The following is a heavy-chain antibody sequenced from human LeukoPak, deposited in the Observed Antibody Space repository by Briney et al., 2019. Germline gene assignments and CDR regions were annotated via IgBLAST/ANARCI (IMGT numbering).Heavy chain of an antibody. CDR2: IKQDGSEK. D-gene: IGHD1-26*01. V-gene: IGHV3-7*01. CDR3: ARASPLQGATIGYYYSMDV. Sequence: GGSLRLSCAASGFTFSSYWMSWVRQAPGKGLEWVANIKQDGSEKYYVDSVKGRFTISRDNAKNSLYLQMNSLRAEDTAVYYCARASPLQGATIGYYYSMDVWGQGTTVTISS. CDR1: GFTFSSYW. J-gene: IGHJ6*02.